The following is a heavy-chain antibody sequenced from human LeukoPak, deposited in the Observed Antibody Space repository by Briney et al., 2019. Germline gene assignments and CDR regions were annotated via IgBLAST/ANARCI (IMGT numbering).Heavy chain of an antibody. CDR2: INHSGST. Sequence: SETLSLTCAVYGGSFSGYYWSWIRQPPGKGLEWIGEINHSGSTNYNPSLKSRVTISVDTSKNQFSLKLSSVTAADTAVYYCARVGAARPADYWGQGTLVTVSS. CDR3: ARVGAARPADY. CDR1: GGSFSGYY. V-gene: IGHV4-34*01. J-gene: IGHJ4*02. D-gene: IGHD6-6*01.